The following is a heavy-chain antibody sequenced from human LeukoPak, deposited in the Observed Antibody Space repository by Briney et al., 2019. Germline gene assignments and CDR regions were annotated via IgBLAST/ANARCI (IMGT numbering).Heavy chain of an antibody. J-gene: IGHJ3*02. D-gene: IGHD1-26*01. V-gene: IGHV3-33*01. Sequence: GGSLRLSCAASGFIFSSYGIHWVRQAPDKGLEWVALICYDGGNKYYGDSVKGRFTISRDNSKNMVYLQMNSLRAEDTAVYYCAREGMEGSGMYIWGQGTMVTVSS. CDR1: GFIFSSYG. CDR2: ICYDGGNK. CDR3: AREGMEGSGMYI.